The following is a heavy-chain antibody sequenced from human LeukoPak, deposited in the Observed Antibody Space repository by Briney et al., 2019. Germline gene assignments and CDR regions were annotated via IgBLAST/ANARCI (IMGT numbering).Heavy chain of an antibody. Sequence: TGGSLRLSCAASGFTFESYAMHWVRQAPGRGLEWDSGIIWSSGHVEYADSVRGRFTISRDNAKNSLYLQMNSLRPEDTALYYCAKNRGIQLWLRYGLDVWGQGTTVTVSS. J-gene: IGHJ6*02. D-gene: IGHD5-18*01. CDR3: AKNRGIQLWLRYGLDV. V-gene: IGHV3-9*01. CDR2: IIWSSGHV. CDR1: GFTFESYA.